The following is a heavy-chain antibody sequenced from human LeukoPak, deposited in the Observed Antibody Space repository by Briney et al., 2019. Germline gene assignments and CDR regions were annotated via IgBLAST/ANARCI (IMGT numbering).Heavy chain of an antibody. J-gene: IGHJ3*02. CDR1: GGSISSYY. D-gene: IGHD3-22*01. Sequence: SETLSLTCTVSGGSISSYYWSWIRQPPGKGLEWIGRIYTSGSTNYNPSLKSRVTMSVDTSKNQFSLRLSSVTAADTAVYYCARVAITYFYDSSGPPDAFDIWGQGTMVTVSS. CDR3: ARVAITYFYDSSGPPDAFDI. CDR2: IYTSGST. V-gene: IGHV4-4*07.